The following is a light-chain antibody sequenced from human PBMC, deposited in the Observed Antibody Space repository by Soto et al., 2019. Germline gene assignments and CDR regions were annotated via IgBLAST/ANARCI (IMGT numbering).Light chain of an antibody. V-gene: IGLV1-47*01. J-gene: IGLJ1*01. CDR2: RND. CDR1: ISNIGNNY. Sequence: QSVLTQPSSVSGTPGQGVTISCSGSISNIGNNYVYWFQQLPGTAPKVLSNRNDQRPSGVPDRFSGSKSGTSASLAISGLRXEDEADYYCAAWDDTVRSYVFGTGTKVTVL. CDR3: AAWDDTVRSYV.